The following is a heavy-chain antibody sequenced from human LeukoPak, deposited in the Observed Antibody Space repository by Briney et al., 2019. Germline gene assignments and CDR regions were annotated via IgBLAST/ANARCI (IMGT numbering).Heavy chain of an antibody. Sequence: GGSLRLSCAASGFTFSSYGMSWVRQAPGKGLEWVSAISGSGGSTYYADSVKGRFTISRDNSKNTLYLQMNSLRPEDTAVYYCARPHVPGSGNYQDYYSYYMDVWGKGTTVTVSS. CDR3: ARPHVPGSGNYQDYYSYYMDV. J-gene: IGHJ6*03. CDR2: ISGSGGST. CDR1: GFTFSSYG. D-gene: IGHD3-10*01. V-gene: IGHV3-23*01.